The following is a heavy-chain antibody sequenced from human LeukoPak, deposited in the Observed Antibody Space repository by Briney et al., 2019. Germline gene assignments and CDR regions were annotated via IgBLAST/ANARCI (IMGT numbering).Heavy chain of an antibody. D-gene: IGHD2-2*01. Sequence: KLGASLQISCQASGSDFSSSWIAWVRSLPGKGLECMGIIFPGDSETRYSPFFEGHVTFSADKSSKTAYLQWSRLKASDTAMYYCAKRLVYDSETLAMQWGPADAFDIWGQGTTVTVSS. J-gene: IGHJ3*02. V-gene: IGHV5-51*01. CDR1: GSDFSSSW. CDR2: IFPGDSET. CDR3: AKRLVYDSETLAMQWGPADAFDI.